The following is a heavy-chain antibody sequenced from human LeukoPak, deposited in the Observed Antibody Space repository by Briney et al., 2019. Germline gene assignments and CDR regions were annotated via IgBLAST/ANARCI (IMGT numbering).Heavy chain of an antibody. D-gene: IGHD1-7*01. CDR3: IKDLRLDLHFDTFDI. Sequence: PGRSLRLSCAASGFTFDDYAMHWVRQTPGKGLEWVSSISWDGGISVYADSVKGRFTISRGNAKSSLYLEMSALTPEDTALYFCIKDLRLDLHFDTFDIWGQGTMVTVSS. CDR1: GFTFDDYA. CDR2: ISWDGGIS. J-gene: IGHJ3*02. V-gene: IGHV3-9*01.